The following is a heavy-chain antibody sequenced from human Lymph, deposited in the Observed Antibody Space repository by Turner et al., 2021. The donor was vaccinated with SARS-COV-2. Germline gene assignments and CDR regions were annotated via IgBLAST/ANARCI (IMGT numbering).Heavy chain of an antibody. J-gene: IGHJ6*02. CDR2: ISISSSTI. CDR3: ARDRGGYGAYYYGMDV. CDR1: GFTFSNYS. D-gene: IGHD2-15*01. V-gene: IGHV3-48*02. Sequence: EVQLVEAGGGFVQPGGSLRLSCAASGFTFSNYSMNWVRQAPGKGLEWVSYISISSSTIYYADSVTGRFTISRDNAKNSLYLQMNSMRDEDTAVYYCARDRGGYGAYYYGMDVWGQGTTVTVSS.